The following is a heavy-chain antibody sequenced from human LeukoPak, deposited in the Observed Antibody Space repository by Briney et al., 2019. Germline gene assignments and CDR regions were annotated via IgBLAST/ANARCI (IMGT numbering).Heavy chain of an antibody. Sequence: KTSETLSLTCTVSGGSISSYYWSWIRQPPGKGLEWIGYIYYSGSTNYNPSLKSRVTISVDTSKNQFPLKLSSVTAADTAVYYCARAFFISDYYFDYWGQGTLVTVSS. CDR1: GGSISSYY. J-gene: IGHJ4*02. V-gene: IGHV4-59*01. CDR2: IYYSGST. D-gene: IGHD2-21*01. CDR3: ARAFFISDYYFDY.